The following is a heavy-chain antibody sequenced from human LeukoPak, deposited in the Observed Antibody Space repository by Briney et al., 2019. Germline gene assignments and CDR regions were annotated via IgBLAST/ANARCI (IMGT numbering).Heavy chain of an antibody. CDR3: ARSYGSGSYRIDY. J-gene: IGHJ4*02. D-gene: IGHD3-10*01. V-gene: IGHV1-2*02. CDR2: INPNTGVT. CDR1: GYSFIAYY. Sequence: GASVKVSCKSSGYSFIAYYVHWVRQAPGEGLEWMGWINPNTGVTNYAQNFQGRVTMTRHTSMTTVYLELSRLRSDDTAVYFCARSYGSGSYRIDYWGQGTLVTVSS.